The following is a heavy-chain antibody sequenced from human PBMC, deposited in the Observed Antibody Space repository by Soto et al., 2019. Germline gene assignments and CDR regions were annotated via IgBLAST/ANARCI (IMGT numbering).Heavy chain of an antibody. J-gene: IGHJ4*02. V-gene: IGHV1-18*01. CDR1: GNRFTSYA. CDR3: AVGYCSNTACLEVARSSFDF. D-gene: IGHD2-2*03. Sequence: GPEMKKPGASVTVSCEASGNRFTSYAFSWVRQAPGQGLEWMGWISPYSGNTKYSQSVQGRITMTADTSTSTAYLELRSLRSDDTAVYYSAVGYCSNTACLEVARSSFDFWGQGTLLIVSS. CDR2: ISPYSGNT.